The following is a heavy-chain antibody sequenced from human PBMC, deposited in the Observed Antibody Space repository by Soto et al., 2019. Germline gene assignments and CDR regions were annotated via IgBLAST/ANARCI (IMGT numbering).Heavy chain of an antibody. V-gene: IGHV1-69*02. CDR1: GGTFSSYT. J-gene: IGHJ4*02. CDR3: ARSLPAAISAIDY. D-gene: IGHD2-2*01. CDR2: IIPILGIA. Sequence: QVQLVQSGAEVKKPGSSVKVSCKASGGTFSSYTISWVRQAPGPGLEWMGRIIPILGIANCAQKFQGRVTITADKSTSTAYMELISLRSEDTDVYYCARSLPAAISAIDYWGQGTLVTVSS.